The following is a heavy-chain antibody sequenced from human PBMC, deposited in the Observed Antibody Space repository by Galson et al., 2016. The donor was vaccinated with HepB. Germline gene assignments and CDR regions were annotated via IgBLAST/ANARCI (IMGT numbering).Heavy chain of an antibody. CDR1: GFTFSSYE. Sequence: SLRLSCAASGFTFSSYEMNWVRQAPGKGLEWVSYISSSGNTIYYADAVKGRFTISRDNAKNSLYLQMNSLRAEDTAVYYCARDTVVVVVAALVFDIWGQGTMVTVSS. J-gene: IGHJ3*02. V-gene: IGHV3-48*03. CDR3: ARDTVVVVVAALVFDI. CDR2: ISSSGNTI. D-gene: IGHD2-15*01.